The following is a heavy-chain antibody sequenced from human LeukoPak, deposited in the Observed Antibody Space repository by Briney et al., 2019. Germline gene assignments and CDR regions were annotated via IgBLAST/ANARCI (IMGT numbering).Heavy chain of an antibody. V-gene: IGHV3-23*01. Sequence: PGGSLRLSCAASGFTFSSYTMSWVRQAPGKGLEWVSAISHTSEYTYHADSVKGRFTISRDNSKNTLYLQMNSLRAEDTAVYYCARDRRGIVVVPAARHIDYWGQGTLVTVSS. J-gene: IGHJ4*02. CDR1: GFTFSSYT. D-gene: IGHD2-2*01. CDR2: ISHTSEYT. CDR3: ARDRRGIVVVPAARHIDY.